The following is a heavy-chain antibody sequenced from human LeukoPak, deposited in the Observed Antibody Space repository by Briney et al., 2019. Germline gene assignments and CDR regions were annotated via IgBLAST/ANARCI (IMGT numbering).Heavy chain of an antibody. Sequence: ASVKVSCKASGYTFISYAIHWVRQAPGQRLEWMGWINTGNGNTKYSQTFQGRVTITRDTSASTAYMELSSLRFDDTAVYYCAKVESSSSFDYWGQGTLVTVSS. CDR2: INTGNGNT. D-gene: IGHD6-6*01. CDR3: AKVESSSSFDY. J-gene: IGHJ4*02. CDR1: GYTFISYA. V-gene: IGHV1-3*04.